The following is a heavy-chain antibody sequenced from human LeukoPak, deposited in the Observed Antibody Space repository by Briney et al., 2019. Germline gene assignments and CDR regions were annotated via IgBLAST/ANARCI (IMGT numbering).Heavy chain of an antibody. D-gene: IGHD4-17*01. V-gene: IGHV1-58*02. CDR3: AATIYGDYEGGWFDP. CDR1: GFTFTSSA. CDR2: IVVGSGNT. Sequence: GTSVKVSCKASGFTFTSSAMQWVRQARGQRLEWIGWIVVGSGNTNHAQKFQERVTITRDMSTSTAYMELSSLRSEDTAVYYCAATIYGDYEGGWFDPWGQGTLVTVSS. J-gene: IGHJ5*02.